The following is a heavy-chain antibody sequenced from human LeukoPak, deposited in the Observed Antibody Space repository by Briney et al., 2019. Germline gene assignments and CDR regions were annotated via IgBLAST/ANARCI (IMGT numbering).Heavy chain of an antibody. CDR3: AREGYSSGWYRFDP. J-gene: IGHJ5*02. V-gene: IGHV1-18*01. CDR1: GYTFTSYG. D-gene: IGHD6-19*01. CDR2: ISAYNGNT. Sequence: ASVKVSCKASGYTFTSYGFSWVRQAPGQGLEWMGWISAYNGNTDYPQNLQGRVTLTTDTSTSTAYMELRSLRSDDTAVYYCAREGYSSGWYRFDPWGQGTLVTVSS.